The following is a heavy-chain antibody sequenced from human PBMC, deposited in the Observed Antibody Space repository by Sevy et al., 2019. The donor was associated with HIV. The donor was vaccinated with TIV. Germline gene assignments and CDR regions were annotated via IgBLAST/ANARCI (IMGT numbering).Heavy chain of an antibody. J-gene: IGHJ3*02. V-gene: IGHV3-23*01. CDR2: MSGSGGST. Sequence: GGSLRLSCAASGFTFSSYAMSWVRQAPGKGLEWVSGMSGSGGSTYYADSVKGRFAISRDNSKNTLCLQMNSLRAEDTAVYYCAKDRVWELGDAFDIWGQGTMVTVSS. D-gene: IGHD1-26*01. CDR1: GFTFSSYA. CDR3: AKDRVWELGDAFDI.